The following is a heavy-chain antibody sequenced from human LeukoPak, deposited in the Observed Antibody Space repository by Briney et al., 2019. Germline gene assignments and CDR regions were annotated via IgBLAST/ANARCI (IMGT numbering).Heavy chain of an antibody. D-gene: IGHD5-18*01. J-gene: IGHJ4*02. CDR1: GGSISSYY. Sequence: SETLSLTCTVSGGSISSYYWSWIRQPPGKGLEWIGYIYYSGSTNYNPSLKSRVTISVDTSKNQFSLKLSSVTAADTAVYYCARYSPRRGYSYGPFDYWGQGTLVTVSS. CDR2: IYYSGST. CDR3: ARYSPRRGYSYGPFDY. V-gene: IGHV4-59*08.